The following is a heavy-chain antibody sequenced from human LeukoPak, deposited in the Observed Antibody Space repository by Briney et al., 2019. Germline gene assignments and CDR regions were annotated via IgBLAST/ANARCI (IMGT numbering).Heavy chain of an antibody. V-gene: IGHV4-39*01. CDR2: IYYSGST. CDR3: ARVRRAGYSYGSFDY. Sequence: PSETLSLTCTVSGGSIISSNYYWGWIRQPPGMGLEWIGSIYYSGSTYYNPSLKSRVAISVDTSKNQFSLKLTSVTAADTAVYYCARVRRAGYSYGSFDYWGQGTLVTVSS. J-gene: IGHJ4*02. CDR1: GGSIISSNYY. D-gene: IGHD5-18*01.